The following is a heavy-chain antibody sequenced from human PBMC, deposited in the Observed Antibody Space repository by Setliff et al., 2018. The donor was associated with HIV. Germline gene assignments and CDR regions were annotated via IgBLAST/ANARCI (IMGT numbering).Heavy chain of an antibody. Sequence: GGSLRLSCAASGFTFSNNNMHWVRQTPGKGLEWVALIWYDGSNKYYADSVKGRFAISRDNSKNTLYLQMSSLRAEDTAVYYCTKDRLEWLAPDGFDIWGLGTMVTVSS. D-gene: IGHD3-3*01. CDR1: GFTFSNNN. J-gene: IGHJ3*02. CDR2: IWYDGSNK. CDR3: TKDRLEWLAPDGFDI. V-gene: IGHV3-33*06.